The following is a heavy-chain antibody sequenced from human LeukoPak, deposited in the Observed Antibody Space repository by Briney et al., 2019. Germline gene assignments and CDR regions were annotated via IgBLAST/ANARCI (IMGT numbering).Heavy chain of an antibody. CDR1: GGSFSGYY. CDR2: INHSGST. Sequence: PSETLSLTCAVYGGSFSGYYWSWIRQPPGKGLEWIGEINHSGSTNYNPSLKSRVTISVDTSKNQFSLKLSSVTAADTAVYYCATETNRYCSGGSCWNEGDFDPWGLGTLVAVSS. V-gene: IGHV4-34*01. CDR3: ATETNRYCSGGSCWNEGDFDP. D-gene: IGHD2-15*01. J-gene: IGHJ5*02.